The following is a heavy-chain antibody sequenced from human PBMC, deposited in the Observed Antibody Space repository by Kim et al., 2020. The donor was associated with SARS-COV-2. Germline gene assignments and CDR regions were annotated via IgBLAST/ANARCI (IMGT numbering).Heavy chain of an antibody. J-gene: IGHJ4*02. V-gene: IGHV4-39*07. Sequence: SETLSLTCTVSGGSISSSSYYWGWIRQPPGKGLEWIGSSYNSGSNYYNPSLKSRVTISVDTYKNQFSLKLSSVTAADTAVYYCRGGVSSGYYYVDYWGQGTLVTVSS. CDR2: SYNSGSN. CDR1: GGSISSSSYY. D-gene: IGHD3-22*01. CDR3: RGGVSSGYYYVDY.